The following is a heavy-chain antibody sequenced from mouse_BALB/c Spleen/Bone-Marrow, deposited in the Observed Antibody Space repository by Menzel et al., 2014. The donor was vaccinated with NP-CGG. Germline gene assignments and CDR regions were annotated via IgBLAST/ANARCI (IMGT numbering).Heavy chain of an antibody. V-gene: IGHV5-12-1*01. D-gene: IGHD1-1*01. CDR3: VRQGAVAAARGFAY. CDR1: GFAFSSHD. J-gene: IGHJ3*01. Sequence: EVQGVESGGGLVKPGGSLKLSCAASGFAFSSHDMSWVRQTPEKRLEWVAYISSGGGSNYYSDTVKGRFTISRDNTKNTLYLQMSSRKTEDKAMYYCVRQGAVAAARGFAYWGQGTLVTVSA. CDR2: ISSGGGSN.